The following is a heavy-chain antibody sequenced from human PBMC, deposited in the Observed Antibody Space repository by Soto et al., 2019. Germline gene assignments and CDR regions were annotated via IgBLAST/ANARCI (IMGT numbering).Heavy chain of an antibody. J-gene: IGHJ4*02. CDR1: TFNFTSYS. V-gene: IGHV3-21*01. CDR3: ARVNSATGSMHFDH. CDR2: ISATSTYI. Sequence: EVQLVESGGGLVKPGGSLRLTCAGSTFNFTSYSQNWVRQAPGKGLEWVSSISATSTYIFYADSVKGRFTISRDNAQNSVSLQMNSLRAEDTALYYCARVNSATGSMHFDHWGQGTLVTVSS. D-gene: IGHD3-9*01.